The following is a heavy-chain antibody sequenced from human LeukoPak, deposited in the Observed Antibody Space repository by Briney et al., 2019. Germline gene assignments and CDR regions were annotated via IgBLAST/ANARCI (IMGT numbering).Heavy chain of an antibody. J-gene: IGHJ4*02. CDR3: ARGLLVESILRYFDWLLGYYFDY. V-gene: IGHV1-18*01. CDR2: ISAYNGNT. Sequence: ASVKVSCKASGYTFTSYGISWVRQAPGQGLEWMGWISAYNGNTNYAQELQGRVTMTTDTSTSTAYMELSSLRSEDTAVYYCARGLLVESILRYFDWLLGYYFDYWGQGTLVTVSS. CDR1: GYTFTSYG. D-gene: IGHD3-9*01.